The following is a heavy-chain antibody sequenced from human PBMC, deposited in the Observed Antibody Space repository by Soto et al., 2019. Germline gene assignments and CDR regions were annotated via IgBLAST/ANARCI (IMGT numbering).Heavy chain of an antibody. J-gene: IGHJ6*02. CDR2: IYPGDSDT. CDR3: ARTAAAGKYYYGVDV. Sequence: PGESLKISXKGSGYRFTSYWIGWVRQMPGKGLEWMGIIYPGDSDTRYSPSFQGQVTISADKSISTAYLQWSSLKASDTAMYYCARTAAAGKYYYGVDVWGQGTTVTVSS. CDR1: GYRFTSYW. D-gene: IGHD6-13*01. V-gene: IGHV5-51*01.